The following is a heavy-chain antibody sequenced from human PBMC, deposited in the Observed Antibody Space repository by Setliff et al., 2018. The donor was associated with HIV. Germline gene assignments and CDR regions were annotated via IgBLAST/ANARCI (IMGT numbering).Heavy chain of an antibody. Sequence: GGSLRLSCSASEFTFSDYRMHWVRQPPGKGLLWVSSISSTGTYIYYADSMKGRFTISRDNAKNSLYLQMNSLRADDTAVYYCARDAYSSGYSWFDYWGQGTLVTVSS. V-gene: IGHV3-21*01. CDR2: ISSTGTYI. D-gene: IGHD3-22*01. CDR1: EFTFSDYR. CDR3: ARDAYSSGYSWFDY. J-gene: IGHJ4*02.